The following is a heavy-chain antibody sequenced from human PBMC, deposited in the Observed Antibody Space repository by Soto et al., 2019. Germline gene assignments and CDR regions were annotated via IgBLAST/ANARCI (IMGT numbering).Heavy chain of an antibody. D-gene: IGHD4-17*01. J-gene: IGHJ6*02. Sequence: QVQLQESGPGLVKPSQTLSLTCTVSGGSISSGGYYWSWIRQHPGKGLEWIGYIYYSGSTYYNPSLNGRVTISVDPYKNQFSLKLSSVTAADTAVYYCARVGSDYGTYDGMDVWGQGTKVTVSS. CDR2: IYYSGST. CDR1: GGSISSGGYY. CDR3: ARVGSDYGTYDGMDV. V-gene: IGHV4-31*03.